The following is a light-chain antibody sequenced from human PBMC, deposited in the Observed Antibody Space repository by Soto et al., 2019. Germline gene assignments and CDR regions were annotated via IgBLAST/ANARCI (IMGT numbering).Light chain of an antibody. Sequence: QAVVTQEPSLTVSPGGTVTLNCASSTGAVTSGYYPNWFQQKPGQAPRALIYSTSNKYSCTPSRFSGSPLGGKVDLTLSGVQPEDEAEYYFLLYYGGQLGAFGGGTKLTVL. CDR2: STS. CDR1: TGAVTSGYY. CDR3: LLYYGGQLGA. V-gene: IGLV7-43*01. J-gene: IGLJ2*01.